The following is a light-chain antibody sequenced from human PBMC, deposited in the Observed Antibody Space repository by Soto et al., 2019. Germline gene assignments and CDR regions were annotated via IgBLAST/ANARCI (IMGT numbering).Light chain of an antibody. CDR1: QSVNSN. V-gene: IGKV3-15*01. CDR2: GAS. J-gene: IGKJ4*01. Sequence: EKVMTQSPAALSVSPGERATLSCRASQSVNSNFAWYQQKPGQPPRLLLYGASTRATGIPTRFSGRASGTEFTLNISSLQDEDSEVYCCQQYNGWPLTFGGGSKVEI. CDR3: QQYNGWPLT.